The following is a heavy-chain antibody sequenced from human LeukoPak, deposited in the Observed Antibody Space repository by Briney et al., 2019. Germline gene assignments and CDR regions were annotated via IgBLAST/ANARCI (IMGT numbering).Heavy chain of an antibody. CDR2: INPNSGDT. Sequence: ASVKVSCKAPGYTFTGYYMHWVRQAPGQGLEWMGWINPNSGDTNYAQKLQGRVTMTTDTSTSTAYMELRSLRSDDTAVYYCARAAVAAPHALFDYWGQGTLVTVSS. J-gene: IGHJ4*02. CDR1: GYTFTGYY. D-gene: IGHD6-19*01. CDR3: ARAAVAAPHALFDY. V-gene: IGHV1-2*02.